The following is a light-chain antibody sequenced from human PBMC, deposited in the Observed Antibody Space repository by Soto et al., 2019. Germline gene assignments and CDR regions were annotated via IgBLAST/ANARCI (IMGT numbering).Light chain of an antibody. V-gene: IGKV1-39*01. CDR3: QQSFSSPLT. CDR2: AAS. Sequence: DIQMTPSPSSLSASVGDRVTITCRASQSISNYLNWYQQKPGKVPKLLIYAASSLQSGVPSGFSGSGSGTDFTLTISSLQPEDFATYYCQQSFSSPLTFGGGTKVEIK. J-gene: IGKJ4*01. CDR1: QSISNY.